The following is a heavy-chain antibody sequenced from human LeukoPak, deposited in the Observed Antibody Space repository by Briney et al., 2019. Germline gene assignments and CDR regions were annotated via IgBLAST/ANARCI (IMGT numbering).Heavy chain of an antibody. J-gene: IGHJ6*03. CDR1: GYTFTGYY. V-gene: IGHV1-2*02. CDR2: INPNSGGT. D-gene: IGHD3/OR15-3a*01. Sequence: GASVTVSCKASGYTFTGYYMHWVRQAPGQGLEWMGWINPNSGGTNYAQKFQGRVTMTRDTSISTAYMELSRLRSDDTAVYYCARDPVTLDAYYYYMDVWGKGTTVTVSS. CDR3: ARDPVTLDAYYYYMDV.